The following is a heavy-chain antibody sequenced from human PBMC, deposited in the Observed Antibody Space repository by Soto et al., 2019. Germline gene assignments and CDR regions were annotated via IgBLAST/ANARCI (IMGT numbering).Heavy chain of an antibody. CDR1: GYTFTSYG. D-gene: IGHD6-13*01. V-gene: IGHV1-3*01. J-gene: IGHJ5*02. CDR3: VRRHVSATGIDWFDP. Sequence: ASVKVSCKASGYTFTSYGIHWVRQAPGQRLEWMGWINAANGDTKYSPKFQGRVTITRYTSASTAYMELSSLRSEDTAVYYCVRRHVSATGIDWFDPWGQGTLVTVS. CDR2: INAANGDT.